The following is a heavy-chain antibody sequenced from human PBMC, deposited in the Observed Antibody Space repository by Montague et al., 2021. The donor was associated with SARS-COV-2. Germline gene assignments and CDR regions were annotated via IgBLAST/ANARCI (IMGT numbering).Heavy chain of an antibody. V-gene: IGHV3-48*04. CDR1: GFTFSRYS. D-gene: IGHD4-17*01. CDR3: AREGAAGHGDLGDAFDI. J-gene: IGHJ3*02. CDR2: ISSSSSTI. Sequence: SLRLSCAASGFTFSRYSMNWVRQAPGKGLEWVSYISSSSSTIYYADSVKGRFTISRDNAKNSLYLQMNSLRAEDTAVYYCAREGAAGHGDLGDAFDIWGQGTMVTVSS.